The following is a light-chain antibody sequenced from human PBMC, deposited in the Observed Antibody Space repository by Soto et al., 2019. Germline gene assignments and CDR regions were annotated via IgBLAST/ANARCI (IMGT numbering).Light chain of an antibody. V-gene: IGKV3-11*01. CDR3: QQSIVWLIT. CDR2: DAF. Sequence: EVVITQSPDTLSVSPKERATLSCRANQSVATYVAWYQQKLGQPPRLLPYDAFNRATCTQAKFSGSGSGSDCKLTFCRIEPADSAVYYCQQSIVWLITFSQGTRLAI. J-gene: IGKJ5*01. CDR1: QSVATY.